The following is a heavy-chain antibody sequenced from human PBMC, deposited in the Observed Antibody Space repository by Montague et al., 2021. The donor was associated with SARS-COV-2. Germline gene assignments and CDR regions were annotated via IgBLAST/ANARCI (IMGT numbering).Heavy chain of an antibody. D-gene: IGHD4-17*01. V-gene: IGHV4-34*01. Sequence: SETLSLTCAVYGGSFSGYYWSWIRQPPGKGLEWIGEVNHSGSTNYNPSLKSRVTISVDTSKNQFSLKLSSVTAADTAVYYCARGGTVTTSYYYSYGMDVWGQGTTVTVSS. CDR1: GGSFSGYY. CDR2: VNHSGST. J-gene: IGHJ6*02. CDR3: ARGGTVTTSYYYSYGMDV.